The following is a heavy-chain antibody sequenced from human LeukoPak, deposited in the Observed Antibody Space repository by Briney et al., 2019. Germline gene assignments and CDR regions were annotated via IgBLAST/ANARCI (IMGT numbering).Heavy chain of an antibody. D-gene: IGHD4-23*01. CDR2: ISYDGNNK. V-gene: IGHV3-30*03. J-gene: IGHJ4*02. CDR1: GFTFSSYG. Sequence: GGSLRLSCAASGFTFSSYGMHWVRQAPGKGLEWMSVISYDGNNKDYADSVKGRFTVSRDNSKNTLYLQMNNLRPEDTAVYYCARVDDFDAPFVTPIEYWGQGTLVTVSS. CDR3: ARVDDFDAPFVTPIEY.